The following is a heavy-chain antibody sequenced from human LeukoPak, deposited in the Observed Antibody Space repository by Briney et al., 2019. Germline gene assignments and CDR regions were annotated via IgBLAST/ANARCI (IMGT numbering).Heavy chain of an antibody. CDR3: ARLGRSDPRSHWYYHYYMDV. V-gene: IGHV3-23*01. J-gene: IGHJ6*03. CDR2: IGGSGVST. Sequence: QPGGSLRLSCAASGFTLSNYGMNWVRQAPGKGLEWVSAIGGSGVSTSYTDSVKGRFTISRDNSKNTLYLQMKSLRVEDTAVYYCARLGRSDPRSHWYYHYYMDVWGKGTTVTISS. D-gene: IGHD1-26*01. CDR1: GFTLSNYG.